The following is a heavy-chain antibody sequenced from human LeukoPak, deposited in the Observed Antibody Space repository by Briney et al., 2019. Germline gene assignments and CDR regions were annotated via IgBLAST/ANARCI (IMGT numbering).Heavy chain of an antibody. D-gene: IGHD1-26*01. V-gene: IGHV3-30*05. CDR2: ISYDGSNK. Sequence: GGSLRLSCAASGFTFNNYGIVWVRQAPGKGLEWVAVISYDGSNKYYADSVKGRFTISRDNSKNTLYLQMNSLRAEGTAVYYCARGSPPGAFDIWGQGTMVTVSS. CDR3: ARGSPPGAFDI. CDR1: GFTFNNYG. J-gene: IGHJ3*02.